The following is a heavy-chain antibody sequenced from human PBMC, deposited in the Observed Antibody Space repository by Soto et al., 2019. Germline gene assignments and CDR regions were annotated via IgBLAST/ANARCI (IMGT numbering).Heavy chain of an antibody. Sequence: QVQLVQSGAEVKKPGASVKVSCKASGYTFTSYYMHWVRLAPGQGLEWMGIINPDGGGTSYAQQFQGTVIMTRATSTSTVYMEMSSLRAEETAVYYSAVGGNYLSMDVWGQGTTVTVSS. J-gene: IGHJ6*02. D-gene: IGHD4-4*01. CDR3: AVGGNYLSMDV. CDR1: GYTFTSYY. CDR2: INPDGGGT. V-gene: IGHV1-46*01.